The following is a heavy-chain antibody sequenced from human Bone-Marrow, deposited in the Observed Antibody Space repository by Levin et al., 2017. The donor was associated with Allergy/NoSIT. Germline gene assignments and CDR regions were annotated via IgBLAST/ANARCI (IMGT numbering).Heavy chain of an antibody. D-gene: IGHD6-19*01. V-gene: IGHV3-23*01. CDR2: ISDSGAYT. CDR3: AKAVTGTGPSNFDY. Sequence: LSLTCAASGFTFSSYAMTWVRQAPGKGLEWVSSISDSGAYTYYADSVKGRFTISRDNSKNTVYLQVDSLRAEDTALYYCAKAVTGTGPSNFDYWGQGTLVTVSS. CDR1: GFTFSSYA. J-gene: IGHJ4*02.